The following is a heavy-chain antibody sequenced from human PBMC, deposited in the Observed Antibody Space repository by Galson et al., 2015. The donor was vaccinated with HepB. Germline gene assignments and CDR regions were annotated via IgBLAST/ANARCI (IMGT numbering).Heavy chain of an antibody. CDR3: ARDDDYVWGSYRYTGGY. V-gene: IGHV1-18*01. J-gene: IGHJ4*02. CDR1: GYTFTSYG. CDR2: ISAYNGNT. Sequence: SVKVSCKASGYTFTSYGISWVRQAPGQGLEWMGWISAYNGNTNYAQKLQGRVTMTTDTSTSTAYMELRSLRSDDTAVYYCARDDDYVWGSYRYTGGYWGQGTLVTVSS. D-gene: IGHD3-16*02.